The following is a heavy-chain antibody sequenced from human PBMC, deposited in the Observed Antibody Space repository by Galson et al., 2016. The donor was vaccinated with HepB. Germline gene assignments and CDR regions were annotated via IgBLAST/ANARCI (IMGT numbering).Heavy chain of an antibody. CDR2: INGGNSNI. CDR3: ARGRGNSYYGMDV. D-gene: IGHD4-23*01. Sequence: SVKVSCKASGFTFTSHVMHWVRQAPGQRPEWMGWINGGNSNIRYSRKFEGRVTITRDTSATTAYMELSSLTSEDTAVYYCARGRGNSYYGMDVWGQGTTVTVSS. CDR1: GFTFTSHV. V-gene: IGHV1-3*01. J-gene: IGHJ6*02.